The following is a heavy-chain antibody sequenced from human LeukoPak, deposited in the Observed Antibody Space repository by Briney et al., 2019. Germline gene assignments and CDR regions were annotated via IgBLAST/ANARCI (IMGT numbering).Heavy chain of an antibody. V-gene: IGHV1-3*01. CDR1: GYTFTSYA. D-gene: IGHD5-12*01. CDR2: INAGNGNT. Sequence: ASVKVSCKASGYTFTSYAIHWVRQAPGQRLEWMGWINAGNGNTKYSQKFQGRVTITRATSASTAYMELSSLRSEDTAMYYCARNKEGGSPHFDYWGQGTLVTVSS. J-gene: IGHJ4*02. CDR3: ARNKEGGSPHFDY.